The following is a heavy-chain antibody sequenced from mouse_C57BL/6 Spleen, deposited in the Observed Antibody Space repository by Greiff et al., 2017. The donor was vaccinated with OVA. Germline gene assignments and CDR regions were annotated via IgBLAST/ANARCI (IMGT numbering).Heavy chain of an antibody. J-gene: IGHJ4*01. CDR3: ARGKRNYYAMDY. CDR2: ISSGSSTI. Sequence: EVQLQESGGGLVKPGGSLKLSCAASGFTFSDYGMHWVRQAPEKGLEWVAYISSGSSTIYYADTVKGRFTISRDNAKNTLFLQMTSLRSEDTAMYYCARGKRNYYAMDYWGQGTSVTVSS. V-gene: IGHV5-17*01. CDR1: GFTFSDYG.